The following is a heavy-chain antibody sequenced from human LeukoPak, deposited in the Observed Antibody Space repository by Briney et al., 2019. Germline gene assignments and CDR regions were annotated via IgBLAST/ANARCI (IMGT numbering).Heavy chain of an antibody. D-gene: IGHD3-10*01. J-gene: IGHJ4*02. Sequence: SETLSLTCSVSGASISSHYWSWIRQPPGKGLEWIGYIHYSGSTNCNPSLKSRVTISVDTSKNQFSLKLSSVTAADTAVYYCARVGADGSGFLFDYWGQGTLVTVSS. CDR3: ARVGADGSGFLFDY. V-gene: IGHV4-59*11. CDR1: GASISSHY. CDR2: IHYSGST.